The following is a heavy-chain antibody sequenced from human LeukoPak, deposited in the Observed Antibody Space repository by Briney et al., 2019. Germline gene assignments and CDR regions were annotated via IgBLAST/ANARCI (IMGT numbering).Heavy chain of an antibody. CDR3: ARTGGTSSSWPKPFDY. J-gene: IGHJ4*02. CDR2: ISSNGGDT. V-gene: IGHV3-64*01. CDR1: GFTFSSYA. Sequence: GGSLRPSCAASGFTFSSYAMHWVRQAPGKGLEYVSAISSNGGDTYYANSVKGRFTISRDNSKNTLYLQMGSLRAEDMAVYYCARTGGTSSSWPKPFDYWGQGTLVTVSS. D-gene: IGHD6-13*01.